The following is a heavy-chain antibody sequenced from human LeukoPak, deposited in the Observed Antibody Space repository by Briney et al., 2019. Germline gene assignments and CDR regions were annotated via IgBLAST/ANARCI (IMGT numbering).Heavy chain of an antibody. CDR2: IYPGDSDA. J-gene: IGHJ4*01. Sequence: GESLKISCKGSGYSFTSYWIGWVRQMPGKGLEWMGIIYPGDSDARYSPSFQGQVTISADKSISTAYLQWSSLKASDTAMYSCARKRGYSYGYVDYWGHGTLVTVSS. D-gene: IGHD5-18*01. CDR3: ARKRGYSYGYVDY. V-gene: IGHV5-51*01. CDR1: GYSFTSYW.